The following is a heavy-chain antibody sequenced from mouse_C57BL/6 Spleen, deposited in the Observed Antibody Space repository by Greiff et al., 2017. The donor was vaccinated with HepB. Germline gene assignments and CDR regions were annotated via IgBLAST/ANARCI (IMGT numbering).Heavy chain of an antibody. CDR1: GYTFTDYY. V-gene: IGHV1-26*01. CDR2: INPNNGGT. Sequence: EVQLQQSGPELVKPGASVKISCKASGYTFTDYYMNWVKQSHGKSLEWIGDINPNNGGTSYNQKFTGKATLTVDKSSSTAYMELRSLTSEDSAVYYCARSYYSNLYAMDYWGQGTSVTVSS. CDR3: ARSYYSNLYAMDY. D-gene: IGHD2-5*01. J-gene: IGHJ4*01.